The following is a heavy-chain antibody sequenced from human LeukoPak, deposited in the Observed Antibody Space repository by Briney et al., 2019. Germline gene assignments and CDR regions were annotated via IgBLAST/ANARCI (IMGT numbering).Heavy chain of an antibody. D-gene: IGHD3-22*01. V-gene: IGHV5-51*01. J-gene: IGHJ4*02. CDR3: ARPGYYDSSGYYWLGY. CDR2: IYPGDSDT. Sequence: GESLQISCKGSGYSFTSYWIGWVRQMPGKGLEWMGIIYPGDSDTRYSPSFQGQVTISADKSISTAYLQWSSLKASDTAMYYCARPGYYDSSGYYWLGYWGQGTLVTVSS. CDR1: GYSFTSYW.